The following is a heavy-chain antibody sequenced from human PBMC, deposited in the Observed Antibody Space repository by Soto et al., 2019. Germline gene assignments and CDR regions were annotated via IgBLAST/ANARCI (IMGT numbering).Heavy chain of an antibody. CDR3: ARDDDYGANGLDY. D-gene: IGHD4-17*01. J-gene: IGHJ4*02. V-gene: IGHV3-33*01. CDR1: GFTFGRHG. CDR2: IGSDGRRD. Sequence: QVQLVESGGGVVQPGGSLRLSCAASGFTFGRHGMHWVRQAPGKGLEWVAVIGSDGRRDSYADSVKGRFTISRDNGQNTLYLQMTSLRAEDTAVYYCARDDDYGANGLDYWGQGTLVTVSS.